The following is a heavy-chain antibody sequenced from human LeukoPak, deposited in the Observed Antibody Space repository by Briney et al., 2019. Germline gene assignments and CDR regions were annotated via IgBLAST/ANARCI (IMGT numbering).Heavy chain of an antibody. CDR1: GGSMNDYY. J-gene: IGHJ5*02. Sequence: SETLSLTCTVSGGSMNDYYWTWVRQPPGRGLEWIGYIFDIGNTNYNPSLKSRVTISLDTSKNQFSLRLNSVTAADTAVYYCAKGMMPDWFGPWGQGTLVTVSS. CDR3: AKGMMPDWFGP. CDR2: IFDIGNT. D-gene: IGHD2-2*01. V-gene: IGHV4-59*01.